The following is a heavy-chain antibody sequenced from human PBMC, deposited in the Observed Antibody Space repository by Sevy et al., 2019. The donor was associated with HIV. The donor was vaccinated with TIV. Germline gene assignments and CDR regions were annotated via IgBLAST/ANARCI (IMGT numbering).Heavy chain of an antibody. V-gene: IGHV3-23*01. J-gene: IGHJ4*02. CDR2: ISGSGGST. CDR1: GFTFSSYA. CDR3: AKAPSPYYYDSSGYYPLHYFDY. Sequence: GGSLRLSCAASGFTFSSYAMSWVRQAPGKGLEWVSAISGSGGSTYYADSVKGRFTISRDNSKNTLYLQMNSLRAEETAVYYCAKAPSPYYYDSSGYYPLHYFDYWGQGTLVTVSS. D-gene: IGHD3-22*01.